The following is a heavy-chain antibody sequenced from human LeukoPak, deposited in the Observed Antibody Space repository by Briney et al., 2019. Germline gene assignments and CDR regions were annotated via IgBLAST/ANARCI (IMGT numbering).Heavy chain of an antibody. Sequence: PSETLSLTCTVSGGSISSGGYYWSWIRQHPGTGLEWIGYIYYSGSTYYNPSLKSRVTISVDTSKNQFPLKLSSVTAADTAVYYCARTYGDYDYYGMDVWGQGTTVTVSS. CDR3: ARTYGDYDYYGMDV. CDR1: GGSISSGGYY. CDR2: IYYSGST. V-gene: IGHV4-31*03. D-gene: IGHD4-17*01. J-gene: IGHJ6*02.